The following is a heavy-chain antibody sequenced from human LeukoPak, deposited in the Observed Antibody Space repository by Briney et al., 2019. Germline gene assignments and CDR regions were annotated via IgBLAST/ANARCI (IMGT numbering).Heavy chain of an antibody. J-gene: IGHJ2*01. CDR1: GFTFSSYA. CDR3: ARVGRYSSGWTGYFDL. Sequence: GGSLRLPCAASGFTFSSYAMHWVRQAPGKGLEWVSHISTGTYIAYADSVKGRFTISRDNSKNTLYLQMNSLRAEDTAVYYCARVGRYSSGWTGYFDLWGRGTLVTVSS. D-gene: IGHD6-19*01. V-gene: IGHV3-21*05. CDR2: ISTGTYI.